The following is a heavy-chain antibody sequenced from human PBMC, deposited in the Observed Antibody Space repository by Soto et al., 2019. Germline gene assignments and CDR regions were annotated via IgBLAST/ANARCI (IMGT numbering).Heavy chain of an antibody. Sequence: PSQTLSRTCAISGDSVSSNSATWKWIRQSPSRGLEWLGRTYYRSKWYNDYAVSVKSRITINPDTSKNQFSLQMNSVTPEDTAVYYCARANYGGNQGAFDIWGQGTMVTVSS. CDR1: GDSVSSNSAT. J-gene: IGHJ3*02. V-gene: IGHV6-1*01. CDR3: ARANYGGNQGAFDI. D-gene: IGHD4-17*01. CDR2: TYYRSKWYN.